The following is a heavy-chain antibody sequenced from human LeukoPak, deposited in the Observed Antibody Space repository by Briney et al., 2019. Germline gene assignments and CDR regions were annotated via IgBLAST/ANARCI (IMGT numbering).Heavy chain of an antibody. Sequence: GGALRLSCAASGFTFSSDGMHWGREAPGKGVEWVAFIRDDGSNKYYADSVKGRFTISRDNSKNRLYLQMNSLRAEATAVYYCAKDIQDIVLVLAATYPDYWGQGTLVTVSS. CDR1: GFTFSSDG. D-gene: IGHD2-15*01. CDR2: IRDDGSNK. J-gene: IGHJ4*02. CDR3: AKDIQDIVLVLAATYPDY. V-gene: IGHV3-30*02.